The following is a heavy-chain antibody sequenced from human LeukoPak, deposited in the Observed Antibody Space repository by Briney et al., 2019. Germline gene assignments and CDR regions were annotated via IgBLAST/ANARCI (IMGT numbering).Heavy chain of an antibody. CDR1: GGSISSYY. Sequence: NPSETLSLTCTVSGGSISSYYWSWLRQPPGKGLEWIGYIYYSGSTNYNPSLKSRVTISVDTSKNQFSLKLSSVTAADTAVYYCARSPDYLERRSGYFDDWGQGTLVTVSS. V-gene: IGHV4-59*01. CDR2: IYYSGST. J-gene: IGHJ4*02. CDR3: ARSPDYLERRSGYFDD. D-gene: IGHD1-1*01.